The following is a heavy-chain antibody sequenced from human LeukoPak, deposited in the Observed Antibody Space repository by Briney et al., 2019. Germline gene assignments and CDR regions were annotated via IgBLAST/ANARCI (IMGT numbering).Heavy chain of an antibody. V-gene: IGHV4-4*07. Sequence: SETLSLTCTVSGASITTYCWSWIRQSAAKGLEWIGRIHNSGSPNYNPSLTGRVTMSLDTSKHQFSLKLTSVTAADTAVYYCARDLGNVGWLIDYWGQGTRVTVSS. CDR2: IHNSGSP. D-gene: IGHD6-19*01. J-gene: IGHJ4*02. CDR1: GASITTYC. CDR3: ARDLGNVGWLIDY.